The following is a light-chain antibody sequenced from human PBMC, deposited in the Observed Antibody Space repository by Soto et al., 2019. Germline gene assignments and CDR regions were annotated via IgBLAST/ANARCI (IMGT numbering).Light chain of an antibody. J-gene: IGLJ2*01. V-gene: IGLV2-14*03. CDR1: SNDIGAYEY. Sequence: QSALTQPASVSGSPGQSITISCTGTSNDIGAYEYVSWYQQHPGKAPKLLIFDVTYRPSGVSDRFSGSKSGRTASLTISGLQSEDEADYYCSSYTSVIAVVFGGGTKVTVL. CDR2: DVT. CDR3: SSYTSVIAVV.